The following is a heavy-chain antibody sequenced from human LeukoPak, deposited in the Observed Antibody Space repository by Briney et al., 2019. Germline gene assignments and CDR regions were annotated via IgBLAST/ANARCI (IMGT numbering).Heavy chain of an antibody. V-gene: IGHV3-23*01. J-gene: IGHJ4*02. D-gene: IGHD5-12*01. Sequence: PGGSLRLSCAASGFNFANHAMSWVRQTAGKGLEWVSAISGGGDITYYADSVKGRFTISRDNSKNTLYLQMNSLRAEDTAVYYCAKDTIRRQWLRPLDYWGQGTLVTVSS. CDR3: AKDTIRRQWLRPLDY. CDR1: GFNFANHA. CDR2: ISGGGDIT.